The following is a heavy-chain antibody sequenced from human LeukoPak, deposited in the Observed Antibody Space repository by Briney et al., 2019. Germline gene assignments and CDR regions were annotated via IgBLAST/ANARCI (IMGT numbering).Heavy chain of an antibody. CDR3: AKDMHSSGWRPLDAFDI. CDR2: ISGSDLTT. CDR1: GFTFSSYG. Sequence: GGSLRLSCAASGFTFSSYGMSWVRQAPGRGLEWVSTISGSDLTTYYADSVKGRSTISRDNSRNTLYLQMNSLRAEDTAVYYCAKDMHSSGWRPLDAFDIWGQGTMVTVSS. J-gene: IGHJ3*02. V-gene: IGHV3-23*01. D-gene: IGHD6-19*01.